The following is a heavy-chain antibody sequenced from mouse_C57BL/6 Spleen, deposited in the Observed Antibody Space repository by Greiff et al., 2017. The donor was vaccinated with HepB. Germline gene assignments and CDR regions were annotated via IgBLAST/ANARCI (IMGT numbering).Heavy chain of an antibody. CDR3: ASITTVVANFDY. CDR2: INPNNGGT. D-gene: IGHD1-1*01. Sequence: EVQLQQSGPELVKPGASVKISCKASGYTFTDYYMNWVKQSHGKSLEWIGDINPNNGGTSYNQKFKGKATLTVDKSSSTAYMELRSLTSEDSAVYYCASITTVVANFDYWGQGTTLTVSS. J-gene: IGHJ2*01. CDR1: GYTFTDYY. V-gene: IGHV1-26*01.